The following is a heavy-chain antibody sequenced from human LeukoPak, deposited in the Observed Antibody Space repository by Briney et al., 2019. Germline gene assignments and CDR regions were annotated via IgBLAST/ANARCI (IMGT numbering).Heavy chain of an antibody. CDR1: GFTFSRYA. V-gene: IGHV3-23*01. CDR3: CRDGGEGGNSAFDI. J-gene: IGHJ3*02. CDR2: ISGSDGST. Sequence: GGSLRLSCAASGFTFSRYAMSWVRQTPEKGLEWVSVISGSDGSTYYADSVRGRFTISRDDSGNTLFLQMNSLRAEDTAVYYCCRDGGEGGNSAFDIWGQGTMVSVSS. D-gene: IGHD5-24*01.